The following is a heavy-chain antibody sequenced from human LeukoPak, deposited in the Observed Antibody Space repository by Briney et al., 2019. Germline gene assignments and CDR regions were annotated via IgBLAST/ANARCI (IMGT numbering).Heavy chain of an antibody. CDR3: ARRYSSGWLDY. CDR2: IKEDGSDK. CDR1: GFTFSNYW. J-gene: IGHJ4*02. V-gene: IGHV3-7*03. Sequence: GGSLRLSCAASGFTFSNYWMDWVRQSPGKGLEWVANIKEDGSDKYYVDSVKGRFTISRDNAKNSLYLQMNSLRAEDTAVYYCARRYSSGWLDYWGQGTLVTVSS. D-gene: IGHD6-19*01.